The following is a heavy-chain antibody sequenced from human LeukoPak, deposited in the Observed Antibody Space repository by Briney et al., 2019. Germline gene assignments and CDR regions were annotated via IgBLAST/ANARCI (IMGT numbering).Heavy chain of an antibody. CDR2: IYTSGST. V-gene: IGHV4-61*02. Sequence: SETLSLTCTVSGGSISSGSYYWSWIRQPAGKGLEWIGRIYTSGSTNYNPSLKSRVTISVDTSKNQFSLKLSSVTAADTAVYYCARDPVVVPAANWFDPWGQGTLVTVSS. J-gene: IGHJ5*02. CDR1: GGSISSGSYY. CDR3: ARDPVVVPAANWFDP. D-gene: IGHD2-2*01.